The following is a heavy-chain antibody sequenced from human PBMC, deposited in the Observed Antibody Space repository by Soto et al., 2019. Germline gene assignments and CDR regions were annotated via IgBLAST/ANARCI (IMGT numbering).Heavy chain of an antibody. CDR1: GGSMSGYY. V-gene: IGHV4-4*07. D-gene: IGHD2-2*02. Sequence: SETLSLTCTVSGGSMSGYYWTWIRQSAGKGLEWIGRIYASGSTNSNPSLRSRVTMSLDTPKNQFSLKMNSVTAADTAVDYCAREGRYQRLYWNWIDSWGQGTRVTVSS. CDR2: IYASGST. J-gene: IGHJ5*01. CDR3: AREGRYQRLYWNWIDS.